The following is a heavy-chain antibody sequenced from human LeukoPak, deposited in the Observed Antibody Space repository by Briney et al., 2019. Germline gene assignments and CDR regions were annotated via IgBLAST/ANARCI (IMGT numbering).Heavy chain of an antibody. Sequence: PSETLSLTCSVSGGSISSYYWSWIRQPPGKGLEWLAFIYTDGSTNYNPSLKSRVTISVDTSKNQFSLKLRSVTAADTAVYYCARDLVTVTKGFDIWGQGTMVSVSS. CDR2: IYTDGST. CDR3: ARDLVTVTKGFDI. J-gene: IGHJ3*02. CDR1: GGSISSYY. V-gene: IGHV4-59*01. D-gene: IGHD4-17*01.